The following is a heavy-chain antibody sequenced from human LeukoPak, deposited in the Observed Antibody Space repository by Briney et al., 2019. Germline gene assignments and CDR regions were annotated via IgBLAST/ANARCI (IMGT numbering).Heavy chain of an antibody. J-gene: IGHJ4*02. CDR2: INSDGSST. Sequence: GGSLRLSCAASGFTFSSYWMHWVRQAPGKGLVWVSRINSDGSSTSYADSVKGRFTISRDNAKNTLCLQMNSLRAEDTAVYYCARSRGVASPNFDYWGQGTLVTVSS. V-gene: IGHV3-74*01. D-gene: IGHD3-10*01. CDR3: ARSRGVASPNFDY. CDR1: GFTFSSYW.